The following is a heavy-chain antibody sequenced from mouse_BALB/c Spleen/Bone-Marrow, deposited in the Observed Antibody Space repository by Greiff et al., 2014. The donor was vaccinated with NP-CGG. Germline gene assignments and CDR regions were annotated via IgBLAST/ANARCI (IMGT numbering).Heavy chain of an antibody. CDR2: IDPANGNT. Sequence: VQLKESGAELVKPGASVKLSCTASGFNIKDTYMHWVKQRPEQGLEWIRRIDPANGNTKYDPKFQGKATITADTSSNTAYLQLSSLTSEDTAVYYCAMYYYGSSLFAYWGQGTLVTVSA. V-gene: IGHV14-3*02. CDR3: AMYYYGSSLFAY. D-gene: IGHD1-1*01. J-gene: IGHJ3*01. CDR1: GFNIKDTY.